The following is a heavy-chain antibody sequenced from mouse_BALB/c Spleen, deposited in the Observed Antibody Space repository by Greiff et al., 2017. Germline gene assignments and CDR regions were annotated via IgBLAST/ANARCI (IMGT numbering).Heavy chain of an antibody. V-gene: IGHV14-4*02. Sequence: VQLQQSGAELVRSGASVKLSCTASGFNIKDYYMHWVKQSPEQGLEWIGWIDPENGATEYAPKFQGKATMTADTSSNTAYLQLSSLTSEDTAVYYCNPVHYSKRYFDVWGAGTTVTVSS. D-gene: IGHD1-2*01. CDR3: NPVHYSKRYFDV. CDR2: IDPENGAT. J-gene: IGHJ1*01. CDR1: GFNIKDYY.